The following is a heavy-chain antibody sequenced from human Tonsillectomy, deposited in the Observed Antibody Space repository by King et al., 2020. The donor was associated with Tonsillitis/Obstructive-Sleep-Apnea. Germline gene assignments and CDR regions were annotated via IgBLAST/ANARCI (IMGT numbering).Heavy chain of an antibody. CDR2: INPNRGGT. CDR1: GYTFTGYY. V-gene: IGHV1-2*06. Sequence: QLVQSGAEVKKPGASVKVSCKASGYTFTGYYLHWVRQAPGQGLEWIGRINPNRGGTNYAQKFQGRGTVTRDTSISTAYMEVSRLRSDDTAVYYCAREEYSPMDVWGKGTTVTVSS. J-gene: IGHJ6*03. CDR3: AREEYSPMDV. D-gene: IGHD5-18*01.